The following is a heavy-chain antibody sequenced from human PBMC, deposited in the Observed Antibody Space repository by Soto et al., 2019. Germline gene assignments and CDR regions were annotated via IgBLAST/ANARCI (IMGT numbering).Heavy chain of an antibody. Sequence: SETLSLTCTVSGGSISSYYWSWIRQPPGKGLEWIGYIYYSGDTNYNPSLKSRVTISVDTSKNQFSLSLSSLTAADTAVYYCARDTRYGVLDYWGQGTLVTVSS. CDR1: GGSISSYY. CDR2: IYYSGDT. CDR3: ARDTRYGVLDY. D-gene: IGHD4-17*01. V-gene: IGHV4-59*01. J-gene: IGHJ4*02.